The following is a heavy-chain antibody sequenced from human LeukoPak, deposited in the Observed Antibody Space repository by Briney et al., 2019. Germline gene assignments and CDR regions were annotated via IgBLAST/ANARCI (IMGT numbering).Heavy chain of an antibody. CDR3: ARVVAVTGTPVYYMDF. V-gene: IGHV1-2*02. Sequence: ASVTVSLTSSVYMFTFYYMHGVRQAPGQGLEWMGWINPNSGGTNYAHKFQGRVTMTRDTSISTAYMDLNRLRSDDTAVYYCARVVAVTGTPVYYMDFRGKGTTVTVSS. CDR1: VYMFTFYY. D-gene: IGHD6-19*01. J-gene: IGHJ6*03. CDR2: INPNSGGT.